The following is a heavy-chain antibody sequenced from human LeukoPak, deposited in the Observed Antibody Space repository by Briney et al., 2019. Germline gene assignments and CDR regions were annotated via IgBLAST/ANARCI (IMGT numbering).Heavy chain of an antibody. CDR2: IYHSGST. J-gene: IGHJ3*02. CDR3: ARKYYGSGSYAFDI. V-gene: IGHV4-4*02. Sequence: SGTLSLTCAVSGGSISSSNWWSWVRQPPGKGLEWIGEIYHSGSTNYNPSLKSRVTISVDKSKNQLSLKLSSVTAADTAVYYCARKYYGSGSYAFDIWGQGTMVTVSS. CDR1: GGSISSSNW. D-gene: IGHD3-10*01.